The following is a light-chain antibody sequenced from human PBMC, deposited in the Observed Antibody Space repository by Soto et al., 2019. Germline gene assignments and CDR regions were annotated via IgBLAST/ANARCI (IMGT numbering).Light chain of an antibody. CDR2: AIS. V-gene: IGKV1-39*01. CDR1: QSINTH. J-gene: IGKJ1*01. Sequence: DIQLTQSPSSLSASVGDRVTITCQTSQSINTHLYWYQQKPGKPPKLLIHAISSLQSGVPSRFSGSGSGTDFSLTISSLQPEDVAVYYCQQYFSTRTFGQGTKVDIK. CDR3: QQYFSTRT.